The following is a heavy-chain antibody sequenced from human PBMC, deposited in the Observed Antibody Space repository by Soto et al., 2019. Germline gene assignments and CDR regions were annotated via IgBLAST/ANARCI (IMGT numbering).Heavy chain of an antibody. D-gene: IGHD7-27*01. CDR2: IYYSGST. Sequence: SETLSLTCTVSGGSISSYYWSWIRQPPGKGLEWIGYIYYSGSTNYNPSLKSRVTISVDTSKNQFSLKLSSVTAADTAVYYCARGLTGDLLGYFDYWGQGTLVTVSS. V-gene: IGHV4-59*01. CDR1: GGSISSYY. J-gene: IGHJ4*02. CDR3: ARGLTGDLLGYFDY.